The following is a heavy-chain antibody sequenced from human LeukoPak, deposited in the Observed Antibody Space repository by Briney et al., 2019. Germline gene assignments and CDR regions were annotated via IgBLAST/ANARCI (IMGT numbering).Heavy chain of an antibody. V-gene: IGHV1-24*01. D-gene: IGHD5-24*01. J-gene: IGHJ4*02. CDR1: GYTLTELS. CDR3: ATDLKRWIQLTY. CDR2: FDPEDGET. Sequence: ASVKVSCKVSGYTLTELSMHWVRQAPGKGLEWMGGFDPEDGETIYAQKFQGRVTMTEDTSTDTAYMELSSLRSEDTAVYYCATDLKRWIQLTYWGQGTLVTVSS.